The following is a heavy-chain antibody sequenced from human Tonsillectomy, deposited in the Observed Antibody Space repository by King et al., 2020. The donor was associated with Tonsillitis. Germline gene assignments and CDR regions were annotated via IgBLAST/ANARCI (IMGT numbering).Heavy chain of an antibody. CDR3: ARLSYYDSSGYKYYFDY. CDR2: IYYSGST. V-gene: IGHV4-39*01. Sequence: QLQESGPGLVKPSETLSITCSVSGGSISSSSYYWGWIRQPPGKGLEWIGKIYYSGSTYYNLSLRSRVSISVDTSKNQFSLKLSSVTAADTAVYYCARLSYYDSSGYKYYFDYWGQGTLVTVSS. J-gene: IGHJ4*02. CDR1: GGSISSSSYY. D-gene: IGHD3-22*01.